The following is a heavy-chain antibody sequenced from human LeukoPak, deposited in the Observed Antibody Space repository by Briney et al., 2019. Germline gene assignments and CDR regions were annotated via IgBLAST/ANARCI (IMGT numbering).Heavy chain of an antibody. V-gene: IGHV4-39*07. Sequence: PSETLSLTCTVSGDSVSNSHYYWAWIRQPPGKGLEWIGTVFYSGTTCYSPSLESRVTISVDTSMTQFSLKLTSVTAADTAVYYCASERWSRRSYFDYWGQGMLVTVSS. D-gene: IGHD5-24*01. J-gene: IGHJ4*02. CDR3: ASERWSRRSYFDY. CDR2: VFYSGTT. CDR1: GDSVSNSHYY.